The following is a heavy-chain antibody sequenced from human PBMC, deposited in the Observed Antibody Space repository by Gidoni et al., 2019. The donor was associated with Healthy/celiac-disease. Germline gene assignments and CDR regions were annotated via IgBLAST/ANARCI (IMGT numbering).Heavy chain of an antibody. CDR3: ARTMYYYDSSGYGAFDI. V-gene: IGHV3-30-3*01. D-gene: IGHD3-22*01. CDR2: ISYDGSNK. Sequence: QVQLVESGGGVVQPGRSLRLSCAASGFPFSSSAMHWVRQAPGKGLEWVAVISYDGSNKYYADSVKGRFTISRDNSKNTLYLQMNSLRAEDTAVYYCARTMYYYDSSGYGAFDIWGQGTMVTVSS. J-gene: IGHJ3*02. CDR1: GFPFSSSA.